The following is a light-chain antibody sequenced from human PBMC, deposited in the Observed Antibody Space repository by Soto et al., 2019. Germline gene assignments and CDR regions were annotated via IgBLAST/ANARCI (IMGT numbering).Light chain of an antibody. Sequence: QAVVTQEPSLTVSPGGTVTITCASSTGAVTSGHYPNWFQQKPGQAPRALIYTTVNKHFWTPARFSGSLLGGKAALTLSGVQPEDEAEYYCLLYYGGARVFGGGTKLTVL. CDR2: TTV. CDR3: LLYYGGARV. V-gene: IGLV7-43*01. CDR1: TGAVTSGHY. J-gene: IGLJ3*02.